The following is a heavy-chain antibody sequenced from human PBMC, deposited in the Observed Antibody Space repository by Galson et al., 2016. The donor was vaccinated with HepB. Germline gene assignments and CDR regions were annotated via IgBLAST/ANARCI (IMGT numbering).Heavy chain of an antibody. Sequence: SGYILTDLSIHWVRQAPGKGLEWMGRFDPEDGETIYARKFQGRVTMTADTSTDTAYMDLSSLRSEDTAVYYCATDRFGGIYYYYGMDVWGQGTTVTVSS. V-gene: IGHV1-24*01. J-gene: IGHJ6*02. D-gene: IGHD3-10*01. CDR2: FDPEDGET. CDR3: ATDRFGGIYYYYGMDV. CDR1: GYILTDLS.